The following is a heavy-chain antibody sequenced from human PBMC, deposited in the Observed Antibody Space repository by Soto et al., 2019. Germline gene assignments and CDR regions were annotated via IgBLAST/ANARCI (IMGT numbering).Heavy chain of an antibody. CDR1: GYTFTSCG. CDR3: ARTGGYSGYDYXVDS. V-gene: IGHV1-18*01. J-gene: IGHJ3*02. CDR2: ISAYNGNT. Sequence: ASVKVSCKASGYTFTSCGIGWVRQAPGQGLEWMGWISAYNGNTNYAQKLQGRVTMTTDTSTSTAYMELRSLRSDDTAVYYCARTGGYSGYDYXVDSWGQRTMVTVSS. D-gene: IGHD5-12*01.